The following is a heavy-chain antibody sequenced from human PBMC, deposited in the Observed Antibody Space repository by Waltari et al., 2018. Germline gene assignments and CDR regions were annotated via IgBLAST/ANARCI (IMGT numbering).Heavy chain of an antibody. D-gene: IGHD3-10*01. CDR1: GYPFNDAW. Sequence: EVQLVESGGGLVKPGESLRLSCVGSGYPFNDAWMRWVGQAPGKGLDLFGRMKREIDGGTAEYVESVKDRFTISRDDSKNTLYLQMNSLKSEDSAVYFCVRESFGNDIWGQGTLVTVSS. V-gene: IGHV3-15*01. CDR2: MKREIDGGTA. CDR3: VRESFGNDI. J-gene: IGHJ4*02.